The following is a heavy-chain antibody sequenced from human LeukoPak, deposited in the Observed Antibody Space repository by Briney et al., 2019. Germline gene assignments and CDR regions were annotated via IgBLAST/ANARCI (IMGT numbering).Heavy chain of an antibody. D-gene: IGHD7-27*01. CDR2: INPNSGGT. J-gene: IGHJ4*02. CDR1: GYTFTGYY. CDR3: ARDAGAGRGSDY. Sequence: GASVKDSCKASGYTFTGYYMHWVRQAPGQGLEWMGWINPNSGGTNYAQKFQGRVTMTRDTSISTAYMELSRLRSDDTAVYYCARDAGAGRGSDYWGQGTLVTVSS. V-gene: IGHV1-2*02.